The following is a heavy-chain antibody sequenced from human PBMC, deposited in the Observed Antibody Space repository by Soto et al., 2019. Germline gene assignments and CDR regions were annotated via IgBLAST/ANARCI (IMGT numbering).Heavy chain of an antibody. Sequence: QVQLVQSGAEVKKPGSSVKVSCKSSVASFTSYTFSWVRQAPGQGLEWLVRIIPIFDVPTYAQDIQGRVTITADKSTSPAYKESSRLRSEDTAVYYRAASYCAADCSNLGWYFNFWGQGTLVPVTS. CDR1: VASFTSYT. D-gene: IGHD2-21*02. J-gene: IGHJ4*02. CDR3: AASYCAADCSNLGWYFNF. CDR2: IIPIFDVP. V-gene: IGHV1-69*02.